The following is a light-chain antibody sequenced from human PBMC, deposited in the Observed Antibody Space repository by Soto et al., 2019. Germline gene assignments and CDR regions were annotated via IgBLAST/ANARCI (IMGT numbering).Light chain of an antibody. V-gene: IGKV1-5*01. CDR2: DAS. CDR1: QSIDSW. CDR3: QQYRGKPFT. J-gene: IGKJ2*01. Sequence: DIQMTQSPSTLSASVGDRVTIACRASQSIDSWLAWYQQKPGKAPKFLIYDASDLESGVPSRFSGSGSGTEFTLTISSLQPDDFATYYCQQYRGKPFTFGRVTKVEIK.